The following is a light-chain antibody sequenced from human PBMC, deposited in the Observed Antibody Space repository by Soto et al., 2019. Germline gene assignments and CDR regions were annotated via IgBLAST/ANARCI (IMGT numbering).Light chain of an antibody. J-gene: IGLJ3*02. CDR2: RNN. Sequence: QSVLTQPHSASGTPGQRVTISCSGSSSNIGSNYVYWYQQLPGTAPKLLIYRNNQRPSGVPDRFSGSKSGTSASLAISGLRSEDEADYYCAAWDDSLSGSWVFGGGTKPAVL. CDR1: SSNIGSNY. CDR3: AAWDDSLSGSWV. V-gene: IGLV1-47*01.